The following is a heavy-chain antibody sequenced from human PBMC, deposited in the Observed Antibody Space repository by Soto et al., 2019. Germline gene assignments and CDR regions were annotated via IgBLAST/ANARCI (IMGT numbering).Heavy chain of an antibody. CDR2: IYYSGST. V-gene: IGHV4-61*01. CDR1: GGSVSSGSYY. J-gene: IGHJ5*02. Sequence: SGGSVSSGSYYWSWIRQPPGKGLEWIGYIYYSGSTNYNPSLKSRVTISVDTSKNQFSLKLSSVTAADTAVYYCARTVGEYSSSRRTNWFDPWGQGTLVTVSS. CDR3: ARTVGEYSSSRRTNWFDP. D-gene: IGHD6-6*01.